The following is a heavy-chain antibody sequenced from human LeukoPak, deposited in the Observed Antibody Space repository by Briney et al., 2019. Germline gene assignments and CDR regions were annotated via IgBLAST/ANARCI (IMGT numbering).Heavy chain of an antibody. CDR1: GYTLTELS. D-gene: IGHD2-8*01. CDR3: ATLSRRVMGDAFDI. J-gene: IGHJ3*02. CDR2: FDPEDGET. V-gene: IGHV1-24*01. Sequence: ASVKVSCKVSGYTLTELSMHWVRQAPGKGLEWMGGFDPEDGETIYAQKFQGRVTMTEDTSTDTACMELSSLRSEDTAVYYCATLSRRVMGDAFDIWGQGTMVTVSS.